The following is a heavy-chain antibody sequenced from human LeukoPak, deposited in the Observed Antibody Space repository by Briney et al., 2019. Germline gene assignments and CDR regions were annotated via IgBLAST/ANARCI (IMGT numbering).Heavy chain of an antibody. V-gene: IGHV4-38-2*01. CDR1: GYSISSGYY. CDR2: IYHSGST. CDR3: ARGASSGWYYFDY. D-gene: IGHD6-19*01. Sequence: PSETLSLTCAVSGYSISSGYYWGWIRQPPGKGLEWIGSIYHSGSTYYNPSLESRVTISVDTSKNQFSLELSSVTAADTAVYYCARGASSGWYYFDYWGQGTLVTVSS. J-gene: IGHJ4*02.